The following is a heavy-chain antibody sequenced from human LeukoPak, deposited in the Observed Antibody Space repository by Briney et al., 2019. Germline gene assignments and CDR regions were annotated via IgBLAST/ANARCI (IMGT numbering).Heavy chain of an antibody. CDR2: IYYSGST. Sequence: SETLSLTCTVSGGSISSYYWSWIRQPPGKGLEWIGYIYYSGSTNYNPSLKSRVTISVDTSKNQFSLKLSSVTAADTAVYYCARRYEGAYFDYWGQGTLVTVS. CDR3: ARRYEGAYFDY. D-gene: IGHD1-26*01. V-gene: IGHV4-59*08. J-gene: IGHJ4*02. CDR1: GGSISSYY.